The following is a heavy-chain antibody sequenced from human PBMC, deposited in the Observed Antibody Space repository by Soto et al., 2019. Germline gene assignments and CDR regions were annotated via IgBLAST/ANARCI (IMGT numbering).Heavy chain of an antibody. D-gene: IGHD2-15*01. Sequence: PGGSLRLSCAASGFTFSSCGMHWVRQAPGKGLEWVAVISYDGSNKYYADSVKGRFTISRDNSKNTLYLQMNSLRAEDTTVYYCAKEWVAATSGYYYGMDVWGQGTTVTVSS. CDR3: AKEWVAATSGYYYGMDV. CDR1: GFTFSSCG. J-gene: IGHJ6*02. V-gene: IGHV3-30*18. CDR2: ISYDGSNK.